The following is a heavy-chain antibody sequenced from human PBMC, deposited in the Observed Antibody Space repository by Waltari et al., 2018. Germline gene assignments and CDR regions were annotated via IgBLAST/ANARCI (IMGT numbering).Heavy chain of an antibody. CDR2: ISTDSKII. D-gene: IGHD3-22*01. J-gene: IGHJ3*01. CDR1: GFRLNDYF. V-gene: IGHV3-11*04. CDR3: ARHIAPFTTATFDV. Sequence: QVQLVESGGGLVKPGRSLRLSCSASGFRLNDYFMSWLRQAPGKGPEWISYISTDSKIIHYADSVKGRFTISRDSAESALYLQLNSLRAEDTAVYYCARHIAPFTTATFDVWGQGTMVTVSS.